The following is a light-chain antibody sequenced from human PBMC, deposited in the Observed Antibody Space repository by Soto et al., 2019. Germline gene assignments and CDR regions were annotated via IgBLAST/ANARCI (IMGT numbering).Light chain of an antibody. CDR1: SSDVGGYNY. CDR3: SSYTSSSSYV. Sequence: QSVLTQPASVSGSPGQSITISCTGTSSDVGGYNYVCWYQQHPGKAPKLVISDVSNRPSGVSDRFSGSKPGNTASLSISGLQAEDEADYYCSSYTSSSSYVFGTGTKVTVL. J-gene: IGLJ1*01. V-gene: IGLV2-14*01. CDR2: DVS.